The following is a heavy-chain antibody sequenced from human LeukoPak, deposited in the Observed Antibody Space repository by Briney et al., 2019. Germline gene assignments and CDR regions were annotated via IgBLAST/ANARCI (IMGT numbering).Heavy chain of an antibody. D-gene: IGHD2-2*02. CDR2: IKSKTDGGTT. V-gene: IGHV3-15*01. CDR1: GFTFSNAW. CDR3: TTARGCSSTSCYTQAYYYYYYYMDV. Sequence: SGGSLRLSCAASGFTFSNAWMSWVRQAPGKGLEWVGRIKSKTDGGTTDYAAPVKGRFTISRDDSKNTLYLQMNSLKTEDTAVHYCTTARGCSSTSCYTQAYYYYYYYMDVWGKGTTVTVSS. J-gene: IGHJ6*03.